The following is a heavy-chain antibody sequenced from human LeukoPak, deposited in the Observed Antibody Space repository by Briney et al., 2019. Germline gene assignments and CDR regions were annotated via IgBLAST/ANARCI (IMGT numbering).Heavy chain of an antibody. CDR2: IIPILGIA. J-gene: IGHJ4*02. D-gene: IGHD2-21*02. V-gene: IGHV1-69*04. CDR3: ATDLFAYCGGDCYSGDY. CDR1: GGTFSSYA. Sequence: SVKVSCKASGGTFSSYAISWVRQAPGQGLEWMGRIIPILGIANYAQKFQGRVTITADKSTSTAYMELSSLRSEDTAVYYCATDLFAYCGGDCYSGDYWGQGTLVTVSS.